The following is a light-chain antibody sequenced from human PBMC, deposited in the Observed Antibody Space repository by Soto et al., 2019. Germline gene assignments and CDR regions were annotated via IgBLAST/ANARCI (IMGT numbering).Light chain of an antibody. Sequence: EIVLTQSPATLSLSPGERATLSCRASESVSDYIAWYQQKPGQPPRLVIYDTSKRATGVPARFIGSGSGTDFTLTISSLEPEDFAVYYCQQRTNWLTFGGGTKVEIK. CDR3: QQRTNWLT. V-gene: IGKV3-11*01. CDR1: ESVSDY. CDR2: DTS. J-gene: IGKJ4*01.